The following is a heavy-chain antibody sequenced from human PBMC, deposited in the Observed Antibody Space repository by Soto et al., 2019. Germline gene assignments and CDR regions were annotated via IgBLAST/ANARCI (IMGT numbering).Heavy chain of an antibody. V-gene: IGHV4-61*08. D-gene: IGHD6-13*01. J-gene: IGHJ5*02. CDR2: IYYSGST. CDR1: GCSIISGGYY. Sequence: TLSLTCAVSGCSIISGGYYWSWIRQPPGKGLEWIGYIYYSGSTNYNPSLKSRVTISVDTSKNQFSLNLSSVTAADTAVYYCARFRIAAAGGGWFDPWGQGTLVTVSS. CDR3: ARFRIAAAGGGWFDP.